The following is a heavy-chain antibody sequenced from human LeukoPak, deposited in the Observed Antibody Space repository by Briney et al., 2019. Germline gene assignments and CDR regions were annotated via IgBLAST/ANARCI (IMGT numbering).Heavy chain of an antibody. CDR1: GGSISSDGYY. CDR2: IYYSGST. V-gene: IGHV4-39*01. Sequence: SETLSLTCTVSGGSISSDGYYWGWIRQPPGKGLEWIGSIYYSGSTYYNPSLKSRVTISVDTSKNQFSLKLSSVTAADTAVYYCARGLSAIVHWGQGTLVTVSS. CDR3: ARGLSAIVH. J-gene: IGHJ4*02. D-gene: IGHD2-21*02.